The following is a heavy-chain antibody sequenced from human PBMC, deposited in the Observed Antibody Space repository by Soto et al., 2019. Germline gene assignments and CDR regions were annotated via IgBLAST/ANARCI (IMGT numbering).Heavy chain of an antibody. V-gene: IGHV3-48*02. Sequence: DSVKGRFTISRDNAKNSLYLQMNSLRDEDTAVYYCAREGGELQIFDYWGQGTLVTVSS. J-gene: IGHJ4*02. CDR3: AREGGELQIFDY. D-gene: IGHD1-26*01.